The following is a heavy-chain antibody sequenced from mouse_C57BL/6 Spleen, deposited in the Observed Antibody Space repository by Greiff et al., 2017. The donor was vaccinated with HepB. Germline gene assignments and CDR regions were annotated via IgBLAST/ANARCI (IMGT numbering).Heavy chain of an antibody. J-gene: IGHJ2*01. D-gene: IGHD1-1*01. CDR2: ISYDGSN. CDR3: ARVTTVVAPFDY. V-gene: IGHV3-6*01. Sequence: DVKLVESGPGLVKPSQSLSLTCSVTGYSITSGYYWNWIRQFPGNKLEWMGYISYDGSNNYNPSLKNRISITRDTSKNQFFLKLNSVTTEDTATYYCARVTTVVAPFDYWGQGTTLTVSS. CDR1: GYSITSGYY.